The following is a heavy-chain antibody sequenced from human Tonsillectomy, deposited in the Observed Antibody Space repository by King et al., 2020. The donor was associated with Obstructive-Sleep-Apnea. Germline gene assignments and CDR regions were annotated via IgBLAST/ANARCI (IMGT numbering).Heavy chain of an antibody. J-gene: IGHJ5*02. Sequence: VQLVEAGGGLVQPGGSLRLSCAASRVSFSTYWMCCVRQAPGKGLEWVANIKEDGSQKYYVDSVRGRFTISRDNVKNSLYLQMNSLRVDDTAMYYCARDLDAGNTNWFDPWGQGTLVTVSS. V-gene: IGHV3-7*01. CDR3: ARDLDAGNTNWFDP. CDR1: RVSFSTYW. D-gene: IGHD4-23*01. CDR2: IKEDGSQK.